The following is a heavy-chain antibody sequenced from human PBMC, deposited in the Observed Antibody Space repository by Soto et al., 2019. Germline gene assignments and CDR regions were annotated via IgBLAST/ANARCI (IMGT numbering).Heavy chain of an antibody. CDR1: GYIFVNYG. D-gene: IGHD3-16*01. CDR3: VMVDNYVTPTPQDV. J-gene: IGHJ6*02. CDR2: ISPYTGNT. Sequence: ASVKVSCKASGYIFVNYGIAWVRQAPGQGLEWMGWISPYTGNTHSATKVQGRLTMTTDTSTSTAYMDLRSLTSDDTAVYYCVMVDNYVTPTPQDVWGQGTTVTVSS. V-gene: IGHV1-18*01.